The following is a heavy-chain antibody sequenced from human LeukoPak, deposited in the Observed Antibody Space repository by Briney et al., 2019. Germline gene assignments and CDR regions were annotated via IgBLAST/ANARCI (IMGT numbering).Heavy chain of an antibody. V-gene: IGHV3-53*01. J-gene: IGHJ4*02. Sequence: GGSLRLSCAASGFTVSSNYMSWVRQAPGKGLEWVSVIYSGGSTYYADSVKGRFSISRDNSKNTMYLQMNSLRAEDTAVYYCVRKDTSGGGLNYWGQGTRVTVSS. CDR2: IYSGGST. D-gene: IGHD2-15*01. CDR3: VRKDTSGGGLNY. CDR1: GFTVSSNY.